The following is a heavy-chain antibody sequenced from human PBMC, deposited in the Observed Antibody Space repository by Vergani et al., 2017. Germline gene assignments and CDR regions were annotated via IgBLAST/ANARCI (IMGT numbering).Heavy chain of an antibody. CDR2: ISSSGSTI. D-gene: IGHD5-12*01. Sequence: EVQLVESGGGLVQPGGSLRLSCAASGFTFSSYEMNWVRQAPGKGLEWVSYISSSGSTIYYADSVKGRFTISRDNAKNSLYLQMNSLRAEDTAVYYCARDWVRRTNDAFDIWGQGTMVTVSS. CDR3: ARDWVRRTNDAFDI. V-gene: IGHV3-48*03. J-gene: IGHJ3*02. CDR1: GFTFSSYE.